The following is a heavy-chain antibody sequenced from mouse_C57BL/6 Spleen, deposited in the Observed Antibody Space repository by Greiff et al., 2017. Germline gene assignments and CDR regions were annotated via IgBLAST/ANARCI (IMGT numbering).Heavy chain of an antibody. V-gene: IGHV1-39*01. CDR3: GRSNSNWYFEV. CDR2: INPNYGTT. D-gene: IGHD2-5*01. CDR1: GYSFTDYN. Sequence: EVQLQQSGPELVKPGASVTISCTASGYSFTDYNMHWVKQSTGKSLEWIGVINPNYGTTSYTPKFHGKATWTVDQTSSTAYMQLNSLTSEDATVYYCGRSNSNWYFEVWGTGTTVTVSS. J-gene: IGHJ1*03.